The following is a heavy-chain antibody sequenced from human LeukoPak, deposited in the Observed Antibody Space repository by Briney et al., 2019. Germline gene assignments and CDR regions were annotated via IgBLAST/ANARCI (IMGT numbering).Heavy chain of an antibody. V-gene: IGHV4-59*08. CDR3: ARFYHYYGMDV. CDR1: GGSISSYY. J-gene: IGHJ6*02. Sequence: SETLSLTCTVSGGSISSYYWSWIRQPPGKGLEWIGYIYCSGSTNYNPSLKSRVTISVDTSKNQFSLKLSSVTAADTAVYYCARFYHYYGMDVWGQGTTVTVSS. CDR2: IYCSGST.